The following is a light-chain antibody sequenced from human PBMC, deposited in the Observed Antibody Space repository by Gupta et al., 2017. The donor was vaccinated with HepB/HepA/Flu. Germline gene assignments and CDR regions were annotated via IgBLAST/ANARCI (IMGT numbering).Light chain of an antibody. CDR3: CSYGGSDNLV. Sequence: QSALTQPASVSGSPGQSITISCTGTSTDVGSYNFVSWYQQHPGKAPKLIIYEVRERPSGVSNRFSGSKSGNTASLTISGLQAEDEAEYYCCSYGGSDNLVFGTGTRVTVL. V-gene: IGLV2-23*02. J-gene: IGLJ1*01. CDR1: STDVGSYNF. CDR2: EVR.